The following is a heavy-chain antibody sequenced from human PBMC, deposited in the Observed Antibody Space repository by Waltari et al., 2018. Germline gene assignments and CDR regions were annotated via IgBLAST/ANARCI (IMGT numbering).Heavy chain of an antibody. Sequence: LNCAVSGDSVSSAFLWNWVRQSPQKGLEWIGQVHGSGRTNYNPSFASRVTVSLDTSKNLFSLKMTSATAADTAVYYCARDRGRGLYLDTWGPGTLVTVSP. J-gene: IGHJ5*02. CDR3: ARDRGRGLYLDT. V-gene: IGHV4-4*02. D-gene: IGHD2-15*01. CDR2: VHGSGRT. CDR1: GDSVSSAFL.